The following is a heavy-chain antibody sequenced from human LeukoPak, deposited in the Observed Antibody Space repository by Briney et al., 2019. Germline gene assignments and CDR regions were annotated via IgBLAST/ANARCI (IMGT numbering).Heavy chain of an antibody. J-gene: IGHJ5*02. CDR1: GGSISSGGYY. V-gene: IGHV4-31*03. CDR2: IYYSGST. Sequence: SETLPLTCTVSGGSISSGGYYWSWIRQHPGKGLEWIGYIYYSGSTYYNPSLKSRVTISVDTSKNQFSLKLSSVTAADTAVYYCARWDYVGTLNPWGQGTLVTVSS. D-gene: IGHD4-17*01. CDR3: ARWDYVGTLNP.